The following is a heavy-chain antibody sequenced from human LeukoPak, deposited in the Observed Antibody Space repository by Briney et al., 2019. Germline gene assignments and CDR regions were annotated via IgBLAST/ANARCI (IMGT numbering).Heavy chain of an antibody. CDR2: ISYDGSNK. D-gene: IGHD3-3*01. Sequence: PGRSLRLSCAASGFTFSSYAMHWVRQAPGKGLEWVAVISYDGSNKYYADSVKGRFTISRDNSKNTLYLQMNSLRAEDTAVYYCARDAPSAGFWSAHIGDYYYMDVWGKGATVTVSS. CDR1: GFTFSSYA. V-gene: IGHV3-30-3*01. CDR3: ARDAPSAGFWSAHIGDYYYMDV. J-gene: IGHJ6*03.